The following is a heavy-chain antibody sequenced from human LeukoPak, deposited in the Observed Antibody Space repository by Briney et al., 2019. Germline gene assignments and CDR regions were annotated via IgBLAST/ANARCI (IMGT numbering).Heavy chain of an antibody. CDR1: GYTFTGYY. CDR2: INPNSGDT. D-gene: IGHD2-15*01. J-gene: IGHJ5*02. CDR3: ARACSGGICYSDNWLDP. Sequence: ASVKVSCKASGYTFTGYYMHWVRQAPGQGLEWMGRINPNSGDTNYAQKFQGRGTMTRDTSITPAYMELSSLKSDDTAVYYCARACSGGICYSDNWLDPWGQGTQVTVSS. V-gene: IGHV1-2*06.